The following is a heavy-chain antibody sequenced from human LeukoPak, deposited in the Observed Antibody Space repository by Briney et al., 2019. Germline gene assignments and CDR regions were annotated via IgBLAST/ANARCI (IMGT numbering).Heavy chain of an antibody. D-gene: IGHD1-1*01. CDR2: MGIDSGNT. V-gene: IGHV3-48*01. Sequence: GGSLTLSCAASGFTFSDYSMNWVRQAPGKGLEWVSYMGIDSGNTNYADYVKGRFTSSGDKANSSLNLQMSSLLVEDTTVYYCARDYNYAFDNWGEGTLGSVS. J-gene: IGHJ4*01. CDR1: GFTFSDYS. CDR3: ARDYNYAFDN.